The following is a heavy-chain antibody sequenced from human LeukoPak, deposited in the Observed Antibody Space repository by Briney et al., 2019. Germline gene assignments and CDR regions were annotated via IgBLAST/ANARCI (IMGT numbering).Heavy chain of an antibody. Sequence: GGSLRLSCAASGFTFSSYSMNWVRQAPGKGLECVSYISSSSSTIYYADSVKGRFTISRDNAKNSLYLQMNSLRAEDTAVYYCARDSGGSLSNLDYWGQGTLVTVSS. J-gene: IGHJ4*02. V-gene: IGHV3-48*01. CDR3: ARDSGGSLSNLDY. CDR2: ISSSSSTI. D-gene: IGHD1-26*01. CDR1: GFTFSSYS.